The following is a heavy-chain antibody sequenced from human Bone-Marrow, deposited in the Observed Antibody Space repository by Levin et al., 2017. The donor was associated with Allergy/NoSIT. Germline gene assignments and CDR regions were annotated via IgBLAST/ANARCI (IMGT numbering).Heavy chain of an antibody. CDR3: ARLGSNYGDYEGLVDH. Sequence: PSETLSLTCTVSGDSINSSYYFWGWIRQPPGKGLEWIGRVFYSGSTFYNTSLLGRITISVDRSKNQFSMRLSSVTAADTAVYFCARLGSNYGDYEGLVDHWGLGILVTVSS. V-gene: IGHV4-39*01. D-gene: IGHD4-17*01. CDR2: VFYSGST. J-gene: IGHJ4*02. CDR1: GDSINSSYYF.